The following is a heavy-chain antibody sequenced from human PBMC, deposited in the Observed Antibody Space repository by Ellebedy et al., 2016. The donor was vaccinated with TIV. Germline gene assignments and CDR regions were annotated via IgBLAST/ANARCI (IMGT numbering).Heavy chain of an antibody. J-gene: IGHJ2*01. Sequence: PGGSLRLSCAASGFTVTSNYMIWVRQAPGKGLEWVSLINVGGTKYYADSVKGRFTVSRDNSKNTFYLQMNSLRAEDTAVYYCASRTVAGKNWYFDLWGRGTLVTVSS. D-gene: IGHD6-19*01. V-gene: IGHV3-53*01. CDR3: ASRTVAGKNWYFDL. CDR2: INVGGTK. CDR1: GFTVTSNY.